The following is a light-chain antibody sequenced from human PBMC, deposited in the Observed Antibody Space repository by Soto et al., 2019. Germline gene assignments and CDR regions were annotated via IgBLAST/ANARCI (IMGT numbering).Light chain of an antibody. Sequence: SVLTQPPSVSGAPGQRVSISCTGSSSNIGAGYDVHWYQHLPGTAPKLLIYANNNRPSGVPDRFPGSKSGTSASLAITGLQAEDEADYYCQSYDSSRSPLYVFGTGTKVTVL. J-gene: IGLJ1*01. CDR1: SSNIGAGYD. CDR2: ANN. CDR3: QSYDSSRSPLYV. V-gene: IGLV1-40*01.